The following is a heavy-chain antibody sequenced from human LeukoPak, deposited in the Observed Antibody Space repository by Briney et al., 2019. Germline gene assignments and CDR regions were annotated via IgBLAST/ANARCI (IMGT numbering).Heavy chain of an antibody. D-gene: IGHD6-19*01. V-gene: IGHV3-30*02. CDR2: IRYDGSNK. J-gene: IGHJ4*02. Sequence: PGGSLRLSCAASGFTFSSYGMHWIRQAPGKGLEWVAFIRYDGSNKYYADSVKGRFTISRDNSKNTLYLQMNSLRAEDTAVYYCAKVGTPYSSGWHDEDYWGQGTLVTVSS. CDR3: AKVGTPYSSGWHDEDY. CDR1: GFTFSSYG.